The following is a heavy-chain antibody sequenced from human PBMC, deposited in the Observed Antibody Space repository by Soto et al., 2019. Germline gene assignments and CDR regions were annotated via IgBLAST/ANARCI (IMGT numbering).Heavy chain of an antibody. V-gene: IGHV4-34*01. CDR3: ASTSRYYDSSGYPFDY. Sequence: SETLSLTCAVYGGSFSGYYWSWIRQPPGKGLEWIGEINHSGSTNYNPSLKSRVTISVDTSKNQFSLKLSSVTAADTAVYYCASTSRYYDSSGYPFDYWGQGTLVTVSS. D-gene: IGHD3-22*01. CDR1: GGSFSGYY. CDR2: INHSGST. J-gene: IGHJ4*02.